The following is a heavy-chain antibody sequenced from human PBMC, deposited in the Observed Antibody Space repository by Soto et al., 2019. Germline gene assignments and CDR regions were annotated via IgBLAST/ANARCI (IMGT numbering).Heavy chain of an antibody. Sequence: PGESLKISCKASGYSFTNYWIGWVRQLPGKGLECMGLIYPGDSDARVSPSFQGQVTISADKSINTAYLRWSSLKASDAAMYYCARLRGTVIKVAINWFDSWGQGTLVTVSS. CDR2: IYPGDSDA. D-gene: IGHD2-21*02. CDR3: ARLRGTVIKVAINWFDS. V-gene: IGHV5-51*01. J-gene: IGHJ5*01. CDR1: GYSFTNYW.